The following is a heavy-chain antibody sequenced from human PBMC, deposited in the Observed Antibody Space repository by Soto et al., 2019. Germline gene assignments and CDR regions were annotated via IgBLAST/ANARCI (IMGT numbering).Heavy chain of an antibody. CDR3: ARGGDSDVYYYYYGMDV. V-gene: IGHV1-46*01. CDR2: INPNGGSR. D-gene: IGHD5-18*01. Sequence: ASVKVSCKASGYTFPTYYIHWLRQAPGRGLEWVGIINPNGGSRSYAQKFQGRVTMTRDTFTDTAYLEVSSLRSEDTAVYYCARGGDSDVYYYYYGMDVWGQGTAVTVYS. J-gene: IGHJ6*01. CDR1: GYTFPTYY.